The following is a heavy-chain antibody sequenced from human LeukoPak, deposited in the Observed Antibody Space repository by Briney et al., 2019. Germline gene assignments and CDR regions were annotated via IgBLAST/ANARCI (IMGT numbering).Heavy chain of an antibody. Sequence: SETLSLTCTVSGGSISSYYWSWIRQPPGKGLEWIGYIYYSGSTNYNPSLKSRVTISVDTSKNQFSLKLSSVTAADTAVYYRARDRGVGVDYWGQGTLVTVSS. CDR3: ARDRGVGVDY. CDR2: IYYSGST. J-gene: IGHJ4*02. D-gene: IGHD1-26*01. V-gene: IGHV4-59*01. CDR1: GGSISSYY.